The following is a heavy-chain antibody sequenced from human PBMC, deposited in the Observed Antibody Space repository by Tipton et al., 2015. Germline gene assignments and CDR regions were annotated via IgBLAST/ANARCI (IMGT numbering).Heavy chain of an antibody. D-gene: IGHD2-15*01. CDR3: ARDPSCSGDHCYGRDNGWLDP. CDR2: IYYRGST. J-gene: IGHJ5*02. Sequence: TLSLTCTVSGGSISSGDYYWTWVRQHPGKGLEWIGNIYYRGSTDYNPSLKSRVTISVDTSKNQFSLNLSSVTAADTAVYFCARDPSCSGDHCYGRDNGWLDPWGQGILVAVSS. V-gene: IGHV4-61*08. CDR1: GGSISSGDYY.